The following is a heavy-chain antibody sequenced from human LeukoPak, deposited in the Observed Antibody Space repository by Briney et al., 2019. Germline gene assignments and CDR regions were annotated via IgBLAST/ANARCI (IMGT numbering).Heavy chain of an antibody. J-gene: IGHJ5*02. Sequence: SETLSLTCTVSGGSISSSSYYWGWIRQPPGKGLEWIGSIYYSGSTYYNPSLKSRVTISVDTSKNQFSLKLSSVTGADTAVYYCARAFGSIAARRGFGLDWFDPWGQGTLVTVSS. CDR1: GGSISSSSYY. CDR3: ARAFGSIAARRGFGLDWFDP. V-gene: IGHV4-39*01. CDR2: IYYSGST. D-gene: IGHD6-6*01.